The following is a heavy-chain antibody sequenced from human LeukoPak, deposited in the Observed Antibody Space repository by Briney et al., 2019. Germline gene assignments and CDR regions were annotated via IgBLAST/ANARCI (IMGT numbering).Heavy chain of an antibody. J-gene: IGHJ6*03. V-gene: IGHV4-61*02. CDR1: GGSISSGSYY. CDR3: ARVLSVGYGDYLGYYYMDV. D-gene: IGHD4-17*01. CDR2: IYTSGST. Sequence: SQTLSLTCTVSGGSISSGSYYWSWIRQPAGKGLEWIGRIYTSGSTNYNPSLKSRVTISVDTSKNQFSLKLSSVTAADTAVYYCARVLSVGYGDYLGYYYMDVWGKGTTVTVSS.